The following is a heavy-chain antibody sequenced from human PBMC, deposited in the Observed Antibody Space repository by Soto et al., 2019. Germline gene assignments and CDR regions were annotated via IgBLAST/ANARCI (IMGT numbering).Heavy chain of an antibody. CDR2: IKQDGSEK. Sequence: PGGSLRLSCAASGFTFSSYWMSWVRQAPGKGLEWVANIKQDGSEKYYLVSVKGRFIIFRDNDKISLFLQMISLRAEDTAVFYCARLVGNKNYYYYYGMDVWGQGTTVTVSS. J-gene: IGHJ6*02. CDR3: ARLVGNKNYYYYYGMDV. D-gene: IGHD6-19*01. V-gene: IGHV3-7*05. CDR1: GFTFSSYW.